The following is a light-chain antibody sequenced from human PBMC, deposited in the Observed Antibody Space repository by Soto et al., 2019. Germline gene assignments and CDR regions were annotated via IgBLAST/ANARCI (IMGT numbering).Light chain of an antibody. J-gene: IGKJ1*01. CDR3: QQYNSFWT. V-gene: IGKV1-5*01. CDR2: DAS. CDR1: QSISSW. Sequence: DIQMTQSPSTLSASVGDRVTITCRASQSISSWLAWYQQKPGKAPKLLIYDASSLESGVSSRFSGSGSGTEFTRTISCLHPDDFATDCRQQYNSFWTFGQGTKVEI.